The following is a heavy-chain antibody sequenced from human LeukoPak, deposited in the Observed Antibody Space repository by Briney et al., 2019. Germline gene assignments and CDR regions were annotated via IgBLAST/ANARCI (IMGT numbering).Heavy chain of an antibody. D-gene: IGHD2/OR15-2a*01. Sequence: GGSLRLSCAASGFTFSSYWMSWVRQAPGKGLERVANIKQDGSEKYYVDSVKGRFTISRDNAKNSLYLQMNSLRAEDTAVYYCARVFYPFRWYFDLWGRGTLVTVSS. CDR3: ARVFYPFRWYFDL. CDR1: GFTFSSYW. J-gene: IGHJ2*01. CDR2: IKQDGSEK. V-gene: IGHV3-7*01.